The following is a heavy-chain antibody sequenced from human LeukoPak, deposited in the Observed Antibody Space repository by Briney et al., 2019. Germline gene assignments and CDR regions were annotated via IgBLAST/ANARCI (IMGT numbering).Heavy chain of an antibody. V-gene: IGHV4-39*01. CDR1: YGSISRINYY. Sequence: SETLSLTCTVSYGSISRINYYWGWIRQPPGKGLEWLGNIYYSGLTYYNPSLKSRVTISVDTSKNQFSLNPSSVTAADTAVYYCARHSIVGATFDAFNIWGQGTMVTVSS. CDR2: IYYSGLT. D-gene: IGHD1-26*01. J-gene: IGHJ3*02. CDR3: ARHSIVGATFDAFNI.